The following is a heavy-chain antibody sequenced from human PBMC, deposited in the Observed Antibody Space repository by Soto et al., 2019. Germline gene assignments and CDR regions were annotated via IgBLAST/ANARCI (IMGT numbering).Heavy chain of an antibody. J-gene: IGHJ6*01. CDR3: AREWFGELLYVYYYYGMDV. Sequence: PSETLSLTCAVYGGSFSGYYWSWIRQPPGKGLEWIGEINHSGSTNYNPSLKSRVTISVDTSKNQFSLALSSVTAADRAVYYCAREWFGELLYVYYYYGMDVWVQGTTVTVSS. CDR2: INHSGST. D-gene: IGHD3-10*01. CDR1: GGSFSGYY. V-gene: IGHV4-34*01.